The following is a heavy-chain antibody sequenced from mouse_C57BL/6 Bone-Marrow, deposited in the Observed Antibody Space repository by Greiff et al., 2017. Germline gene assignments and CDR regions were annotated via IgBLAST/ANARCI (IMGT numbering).Heavy chain of an antibody. CDR1: GFTFSSYG. CDR3: ARHLEAWFAY. J-gene: IGHJ3*01. Sequence: EVQVVASGGDLVKPGGSLKLSCAASGFTFSSYGMSWVRQTPDKRLEWVATISSGGSYTYYPDSVKGRFTISRDNAKNTLYLQMSSLKSEDTARYYCARHLEAWFAYWGQVTLVTVSA. V-gene: IGHV5-6*01. CDR2: ISSGGSYT.